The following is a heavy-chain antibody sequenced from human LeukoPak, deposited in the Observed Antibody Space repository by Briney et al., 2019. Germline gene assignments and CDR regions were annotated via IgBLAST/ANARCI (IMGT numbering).Heavy chain of an antibody. V-gene: IGHV3-7*01. CDR1: GFTFSSYR. D-gene: IGHD3-22*01. J-gene: IGHJ4*02. Sequence: GGSLRLSCAASGFTFSSYRMNWVRRAPGKGLEWVANIKQGGTEKNYVDSVKGRFTISRDNAKNSLYLQMNSLRAEDTAVYYCARGDYYDSSGNYYFDFWGQGTLVTVSS. CDR2: IKQGGTEK. CDR3: ARGDYYDSSGNYYFDF.